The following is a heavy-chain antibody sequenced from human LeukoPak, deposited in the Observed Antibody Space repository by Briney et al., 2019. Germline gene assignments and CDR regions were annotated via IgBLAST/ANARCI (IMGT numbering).Heavy chain of an antibody. Sequence: GGSLRLSCAASGFTFSSYSMNWVRQAPGKGLEWVSYISSSSSTIYYADSVKGRFTISRDNAKNSLYLRMNSLRAEDTAVYYCARGRIGTTHEDWGQGTLVTVSS. CDR2: ISSSSSTI. D-gene: IGHD4-17*01. CDR3: ARGRIGTTHED. J-gene: IGHJ4*02. V-gene: IGHV3-48*01. CDR1: GFTFSSYS.